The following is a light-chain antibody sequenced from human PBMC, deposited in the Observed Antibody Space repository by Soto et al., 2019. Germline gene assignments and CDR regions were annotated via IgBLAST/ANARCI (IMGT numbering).Light chain of an antibody. Sequence: EIVLTQSPGTPSLSPGERATRSCRASQSVGKYLVWYQQKPGQAPRLLIYDASNRAPGIPARFSGSGSGTDFTLTISSLEPEDFAVYYCQQRGNRPPWTFGQGTKVDIK. CDR1: QSVGKY. CDR3: QQRGNRPPWT. CDR2: DAS. V-gene: IGKV3-11*01. J-gene: IGKJ1*01.